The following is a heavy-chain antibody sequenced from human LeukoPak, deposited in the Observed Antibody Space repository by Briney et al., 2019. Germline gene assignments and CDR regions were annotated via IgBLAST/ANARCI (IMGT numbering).Heavy chain of an antibody. CDR3: TTDFYCSGGSCYWPFDY. J-gene: IGHJ4*02. D-gene: IGHD2-15*01. CDR1: GFTFSNAW. Sequence: GGSLRLSCAASGFTFSNAWMSWVRQAPGKGLEWVGRIKSKTDGGTTDYAAPVKGRFTISRDDSKNTLYLQMNSLKTEDTAVYYCTTDFYCSGGSCYWPFDYWGQGTLVTVSS. V-gene: IGHV3-15*01. CDR2: IKSKTDGGTT.